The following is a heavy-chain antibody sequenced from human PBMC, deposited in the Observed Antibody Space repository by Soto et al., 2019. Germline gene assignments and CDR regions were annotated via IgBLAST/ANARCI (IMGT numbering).Heavy chain of an antibody. CDR2: ISYDGSDK. Sequence: QVHLVESGGGVVQPGRSLRLSCAASGFTFIRYAMHWVRQAPGKGLEWVALISYDGSDKYYADSVKGRFTISRDSSKNTLFLQMNSLRAEDTAVYYCARGPTVTAGNFDYWGQGTLVTVSS. CDR1: GFTFIRYA. CDR3: ARGPTVTAGNFDY. J-gene: IGHJ4*02. V-gene: IGHV3-30*14. D-gene: IGHD4-17*01.